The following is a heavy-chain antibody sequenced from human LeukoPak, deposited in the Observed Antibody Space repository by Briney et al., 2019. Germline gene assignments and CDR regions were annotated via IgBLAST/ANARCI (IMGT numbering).Heavy chain of an antibody. CDR2: ITTNGSST. Sequence: GGSLRLSCSASGFTFSSYVMHWVRQAPGKGLEYVSSITTNGSSTYYADSVKGRFTISRDNSKNTLYLQMSSLRAEDTAVYYCTSRCSSGWYCYWGQGTLVTVSS. V-gene: IGHV3-64D*06. J-gene: IGHJ4*02. CDR1: GFTFSSYV. D-gene: IGHD6-19*01. CDR3: TSRCSSGWYCY.